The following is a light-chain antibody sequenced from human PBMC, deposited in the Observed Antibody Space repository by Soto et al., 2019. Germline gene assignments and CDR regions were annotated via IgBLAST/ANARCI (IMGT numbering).Light chain of an antibody. CDR3: SSYTSSSTYV. J-gene: IGLJ1*01. V-gene: IGLV2-14*03. Sequence: QSVLTQPASVSGAPGQSIAISCTGTSSDVGGYNYVSWYQHHPGKAPKLMVYDVSNRPSGVSNRFSGSKFGNTASLTISGLQAEDEADYYCSSYTSSSTYVFGTGTKVTDL. CDR1: SSDVGGYNY. CDR2: DVS.